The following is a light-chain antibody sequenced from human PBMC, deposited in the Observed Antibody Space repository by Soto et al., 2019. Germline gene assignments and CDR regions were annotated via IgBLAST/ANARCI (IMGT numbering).Light chain of an antibody. CDR1: QSVRSDY. CDR2: GAS. CDR3: QQYGSSPRT. Sequence: EIVLTQSPGTLSLSPGERATLSCRASQSVRSDYLAWYQQKPGQAPRLHIYGASTRATGIPDRFTGSGSGTDFTLTISRLEPKDFAAYYCQQYGSSPRTFGQGTKVEIK. V-gene: IGKV3-20*01. J-gene: IGKJ1*01.